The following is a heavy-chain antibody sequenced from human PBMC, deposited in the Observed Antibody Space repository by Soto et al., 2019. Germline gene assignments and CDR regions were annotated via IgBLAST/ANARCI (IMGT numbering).Heavy chain of an antibody. J-gene: IGHJ4*02. CDR3: ARGGCTNGVCSPFDY. D-gene: IGHD2-8*01. V-gene: IGHV4-31*03. CDR2: IYYSGST. CDR1: GGSISSGGYY. Sequence: QVQLQESGPGLVKPSQTLSLTCTVSGGSISSGGYYWSWIRQHPGKGLEWIGYIYYSGSTYYNPSLKSRVTISVNTSKNQFSLKLSSVTAADTAVYYCARGGCTNGVCSPFDYWGQGTLVTVSS.